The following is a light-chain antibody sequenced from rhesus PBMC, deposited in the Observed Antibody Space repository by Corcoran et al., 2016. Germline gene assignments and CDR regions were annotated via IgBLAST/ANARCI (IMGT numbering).Light chain of an antibody. CDR3: CSYTTSSTFI. V-gene: IGLV2S7*01. Sequence: QSAPAQHPAVYGSPGQAVTITCTGTSRDIGGYNSVSWYQQHPGKAPKLMIYGVSNRPSGVSDRFSGSKSGNTASLTISGLQAEDEADYYCCSYTTSSTFIFGAGTRLTVL. CDR1: SRDIGGYNS. J-gene: IGLJ1*01. CDR2: GVS.